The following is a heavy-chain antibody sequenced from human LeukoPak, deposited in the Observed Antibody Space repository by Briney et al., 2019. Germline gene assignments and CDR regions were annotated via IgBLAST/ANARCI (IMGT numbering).Heavy chain of an antibody. J-gene: IGHJ4*02. CDR2: ISSSGSTI. Sequence: PGGSLRLSCAASGFTFSDYYMSWIRQAPGKGLEWVSYISSSGSTIYYADSVKGRFTISRDKAKNSLYLQMNSLRAEDTAVYYCARESAVWFGELAYFDYWGQGTLVTVSS. CDR1: GFTFSDYY. D-gene: IGHD3-10*01. CDR3: ARESAVWFGELAYFDY. V-gene: IGHV3-11*01.